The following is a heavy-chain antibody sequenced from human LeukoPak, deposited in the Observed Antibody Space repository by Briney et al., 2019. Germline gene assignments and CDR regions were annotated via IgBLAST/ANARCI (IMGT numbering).Heavy chain of an antibody. D-gene: IGHD3-22*01. J-gene: IGHJ2*01. CDR1: GFTFRTYS. V-gene: IGHV3-30*03. CDR3: AREDDSSGYYWYFDL. Sequence: GGSLRLSCAASGFTFRTYSMNWVRQAPGKGLEWVAVISYDGSNKYYADSVKGRFTISRDNSKNTLYLQMNSLRAEDTAVYYCAREDDSSGYYWYFDLWGRGTLVTVSS. CDR2: ISYDGSNK.